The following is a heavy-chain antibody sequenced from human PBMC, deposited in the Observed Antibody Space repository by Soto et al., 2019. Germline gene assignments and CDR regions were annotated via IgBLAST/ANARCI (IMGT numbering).Heavy chain of an antibody. D-gene: IGHD2-15*01. V-gene: IGHV3-30-3*01. Sequence: QVQLVESGGGVVQPGRSLRLSCAASGFTFSSYAMHWVRQAPGKGLEWVAVISYDGSNKYYADSVKGRFTISRDNSKNTLYLQMNSLRAEDTAVYYCARARAYCSGGSCYSGIDYWGQGTLVTVSS. J-gene: IGHJ4*02. CDR2: ISYDGSNK. CDR3: ARARAYCSGGSCYSGIDY. CDR1: GFTFSSYA.